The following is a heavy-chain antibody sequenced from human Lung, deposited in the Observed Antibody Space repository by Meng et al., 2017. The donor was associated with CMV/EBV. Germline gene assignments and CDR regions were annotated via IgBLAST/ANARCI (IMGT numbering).Heavy chain of an antibody. CDR2: ISWNSGSI. Sequence: SLRLSCAASGFTFDDYAMHWVRQAPGKGLEWVSGISWNSGSIGYADSVKGRFIISRDNAKNSLYLQMNSLRAEDTALYYCAKESSGFDYWGQGTLVTSPQ. CDR3: AKESSGFDY. D-gene: IGHD6-19*01. CDR1: GFTFDDYA. V-gene: IGHV3-9*01. J-gene: IGHJ4*02.